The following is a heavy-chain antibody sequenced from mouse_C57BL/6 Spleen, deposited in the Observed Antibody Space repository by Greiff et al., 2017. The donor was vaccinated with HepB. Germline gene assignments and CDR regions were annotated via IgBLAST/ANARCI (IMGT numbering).Heavy chain of an antibody. Sequence: QVQLQQSGAELARPGASVKMSCKASGYTSTSYTMHWVKQRPGQGLEWIGYINPSSGYTKYNQKFKDKATLTADKSSSTAYMQLSSLTSEDSAVYYCARRGYYGNYDAMDYWGQGTSVTVSS. CDR1: GYTSTSYT. D-gene: IGHD2-1*01. V-gene: IGHV1-4*01. CDR3: ARRGYYGNYDAMDY. J-gene: IGHJ4*01. CDR2: INPSSGYT.